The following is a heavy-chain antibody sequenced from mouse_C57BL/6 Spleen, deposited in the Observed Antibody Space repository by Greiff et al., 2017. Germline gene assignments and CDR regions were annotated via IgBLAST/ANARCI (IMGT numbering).Heavy chain of an antibody. Sequence: EVKLVESGGGLVKPGGSLKLSCAASGFTFSSYAMSWVRQTPEKRLEWVATISDGGSYTYYPDNVKGRFTISRDNAKNNLYLQMSHLKSEDTAMYYCARDCGTSYAMDYWGQGTSVTGSS. J-gene: IGHJ4*01. CDR2: ISDGGSYT. CDR1: GFTFSSYA. D-gene: IGHD3-3*01. V-gene: IGHV5-4*01. CDR3: ARDCGTSYAMDY.